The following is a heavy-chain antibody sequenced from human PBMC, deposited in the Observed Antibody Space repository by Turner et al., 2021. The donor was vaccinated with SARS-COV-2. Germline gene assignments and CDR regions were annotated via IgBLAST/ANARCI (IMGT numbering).Heavy chain of an antibody. Sequence: QLQLQESGPGLVKPSETLSLTCSVPGGSISSSSYYWGWIRQPPGKGLEWIGNIYYSGSAYYNPALKSRVTISVDPSKNQFSLRLTSVTAADTAVYYCARLMDTAMEYYGTDVWGQGTTVTVSS. D-gene: IGHD5-18*01. CDR2: IYYSGSA. V-gene: IGHV4-39*01. CDR3: ARLMDTAMEYYGTDV. CDR1: GGSISSSSYY. J-gene: IGHJ6*02.